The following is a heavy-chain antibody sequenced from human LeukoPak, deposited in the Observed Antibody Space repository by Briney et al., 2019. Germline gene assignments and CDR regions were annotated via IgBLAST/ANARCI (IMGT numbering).Heavy chain of an antibody. V-gene: IGHV1-2*02. CDR2: INPNSGGT. CDR3: ARCYCSSTSCYSPMDV. J-gene: IGHJ6*03. Sequence: ASVKVSCKASGYTFTGYYMHWVRQAPGQGLEWMGWINPNSGGTNYAQKFQGRVTMTRDTSISTAYMELSSLRSEDTAVYYCARCYCSSTSCYSPMDVWGKGTTVTVSS. CDR1: GYTFTGYY. D-gene: IGHD2-2*01.